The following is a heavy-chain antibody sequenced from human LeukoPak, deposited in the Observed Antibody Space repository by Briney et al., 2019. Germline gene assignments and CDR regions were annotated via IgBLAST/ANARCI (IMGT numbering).Heavy chain of an antibody. V-gene: IGHV1-18*01. Sequence: ASVKVSCKASGYTFSNYGITWVRQAPGQGLEWMGTISGHNGDVNYAPKFQGGVTMTTDTSTTTAYMELTSLRFHDPPVYYCARYNSLLRGVTTSDYWGQGTLVTVSS. CDR2: ISGHNGDV. J-gene: IGHJ4*02. CDR1: GYTFSNYG. CDR3: ARYNSLLRGVTTSDY. D-gene: IGHD3-10*01.